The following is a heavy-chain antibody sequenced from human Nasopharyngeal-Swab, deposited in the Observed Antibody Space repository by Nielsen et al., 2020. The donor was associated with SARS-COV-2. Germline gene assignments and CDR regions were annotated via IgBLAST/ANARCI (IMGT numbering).Heavy chain of an antibody. J-gene: IGHJ6*02. CDR3: ARAVVPAATLGMGV. V-gene: IGHV1-8*01. CDR1: GYTFTSYD. CDR2: MNPNSGNT. D-gene: IGHD2-2*01. Sequence: ASVKVSCKASGYTFTSYDINWVRQATGQGLEWMGWMNPNSGNTGYAQKFQGRVTMTRNTSISTAYMELSSLRSEDTAVYYCARAVVPAATLGMGVWGQGTTVTVSS.